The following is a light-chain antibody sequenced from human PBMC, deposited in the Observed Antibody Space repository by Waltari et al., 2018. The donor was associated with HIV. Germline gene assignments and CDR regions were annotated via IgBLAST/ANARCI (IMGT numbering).Light chain of an antibody. V-gene: IGLV2-23*02. J-gene: IGLJ3*02. CDR1: SSDVGNYNL. CDR3: SSYAGGTTWV. CDR2: EVS. Sequence: QSALTQPASVSGSPGQSIAISCTGTSSDVGNYNLFSWYQHHPGKAPRLMIYEVSKRPSGISNRFSGSKSGNTASLIISGLQAEDEADYYCSSYAGGTTWVFGGGTKLTVL.